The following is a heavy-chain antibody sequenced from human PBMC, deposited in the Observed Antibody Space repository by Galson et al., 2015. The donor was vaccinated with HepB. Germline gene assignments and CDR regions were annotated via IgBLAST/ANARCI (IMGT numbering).Heavy chain of an antibody. D-gene: IGHD6-13*01. CDR2: ISWDGGST. CDR3: AKDEGSSFDY. CDR1: GFTFDDYT. J-gene: IGHJ4*02. Sequence: SLRLSCAASGFTFDDYTMHWVRQAPGKGLEWVSLISWDGGSTYYADSVKGRFTISRDNSKNSLYLQMNSLRTEDTALYYCAKDEGSSFDYWDQGTLVTVSS. V-gene: IGHV3-43*01.